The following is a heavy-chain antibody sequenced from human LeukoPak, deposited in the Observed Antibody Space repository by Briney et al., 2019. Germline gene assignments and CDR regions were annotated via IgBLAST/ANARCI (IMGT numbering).Heavy chain of an antibody. D-gene: IGHD6-13*01. Sequence: GASVNVSCKASGYTFTSYAMNWVRQAPGQGLEWMGWINTNTGNPTYAQGFTGRFVFSLDTSVSTAYLQISSLKAEDTAVYYCAIPRAYSSSWYWGYYYYGMDVWGQGTTVTVSS. CDR2: INTNTGNP. CDR1: GYTFTSYA. V-gene: IGHV7-4-1*02. CDR3: AIPRAYSSSWYWGYYYYGMDV. J-gene: IGHJ6*02.